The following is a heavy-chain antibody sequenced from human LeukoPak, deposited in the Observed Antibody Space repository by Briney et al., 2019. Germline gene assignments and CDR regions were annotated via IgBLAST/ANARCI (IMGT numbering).Heavy chain of an antibody. J-gene: IGHJ5*02. CDR3: ARRYYDYVWGSYRPNWFDP. CDR2: INHSGST. Sequence: GSLRLSCAASGFTFSSYWMSWVRQAPGKGLEWIGEINHSGSTNYNPSLKSRVTISVDTSKNQFSLKLSSVTAADTAVYYCARRYYDYVWGSYRPNWFDPWGQGTLVTVSS. CDR1: GFTFSSYW. V-gene: IGHV4-34*01. D-gene: IGHD3-16*02.